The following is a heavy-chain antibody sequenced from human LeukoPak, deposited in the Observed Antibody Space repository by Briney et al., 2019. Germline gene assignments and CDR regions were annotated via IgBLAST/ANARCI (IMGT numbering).Heavy chain of an antibody. V-gene: IGHV3-11*06. CDR1: GFTFSDYY. J-gene: IGHJ4*01. D-gene: IGHD1-26*01. CDR2: ISGSSTYT. CDR3: ARVGSRGYYFDY. Sequence: GGSLRLSCASSGFTFSDYYMSWIRQAPGKGLEWVSHISGSSTYTNYADSVKGRFTISRDNANNSLYLQMNSLTAEDTAVFYCARVGSRGYYFDYWGQASLVSVSS.